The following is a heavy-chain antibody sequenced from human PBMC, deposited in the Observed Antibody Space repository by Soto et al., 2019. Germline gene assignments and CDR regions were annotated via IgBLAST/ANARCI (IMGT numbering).Heavy chain of an antibody. J-gene: IGHJ3*02. CDR1: GFTFSSYA. V-gene: IGHV3-48*04. D-gene: IGHD3-10*01. CDR2: ISSSGSTI. CDR3: ARDMAIFDI. Sequence: GGSLRLSCAASGFTFSSYAMSWVRQAPGRGLEWVSYISSSGSTIYYADSVKGRFTISRDNAKNSLYLQMNSLRAEDTAVYYCARDMAIFDIWGLGTMVTVSS.